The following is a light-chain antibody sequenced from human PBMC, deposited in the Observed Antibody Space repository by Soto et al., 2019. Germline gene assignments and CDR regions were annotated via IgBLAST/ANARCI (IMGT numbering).Light chain of an antibody. J-gene: IGKJ1*01. CDR1: QGIGNA. Sequence: IQITQPPSSLPASVGHRVTISCRASQGIGNALGWYQQKPGKAPNLLIYQASRLESGVPSRFSGSGSGTEFTLTISSLQPDDFATYYCQQHQTYSTFGQGTKVEIK. CDR2: QAS. CDR3: QQHQTYST. V-gene: IGKV1-5*03.